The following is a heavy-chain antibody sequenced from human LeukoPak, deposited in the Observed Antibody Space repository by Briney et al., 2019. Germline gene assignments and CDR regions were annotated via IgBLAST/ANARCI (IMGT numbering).Heavy chain of an antibody. V-gene: IGHV1-69*13. CDR2: IIPIFGTA. J-gene: IGHJ4*02. CDR3: ARGGGELEDWPIDY. Sequence: SVKVSCKASGGTFSSYAISWVRQAAGQGLEWMGGIIPIFGTANYAQKFQGRATITADESTSTAYMELSSLRSEDTAVYYCARGGGELEDWPIDYWGQGTLVTVSS. CDR1: GGTFSSYA. D-gene: IGHD1-7*01.